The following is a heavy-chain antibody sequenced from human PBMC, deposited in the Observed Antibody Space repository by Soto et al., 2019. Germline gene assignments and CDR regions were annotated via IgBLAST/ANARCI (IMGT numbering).Heavy chain of an antibody. Sequence: PGGSLRLSCAASGFTFSSYGMHWVRQAPGKGLEWVAVIWYDGSNKYYADSVKGRFTISRDNSKNTLYLQMNSLRAEDTAVYYCARDSTNRGYSGFDAFDIWGQGTMVTVSS. CDR2: IWYDGSNK. J-gene: IGHJ3*02. V-gene: IGHV3-33*01. CDR3: ARDSTNRGYSGFDAFDI. D-gene: IGHD5-12*01. CDR1: GFTFSSYG.